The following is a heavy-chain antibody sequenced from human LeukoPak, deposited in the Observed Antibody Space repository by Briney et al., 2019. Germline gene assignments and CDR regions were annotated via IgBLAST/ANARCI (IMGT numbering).Heavy chain of an antibody. Sequence: SETLSLTCTVSGGSISTYYWGWIRQAPGKGLEWIGSIYYSGNTYYNSSLKSRVTISLDTSKNQFSLKLSSVTAADTAVYYCARVQGGGPRDSSGYYRWFDPWGQGTLVTVSS. J-gene: IGHJ5*02. CDR1: GGSISTYY. V-gene: IGHV4-39*07. CDR3: ARVQGGGPRDSSGYYRWFDP. D-gene: IGHD3-22*01. CDR2: IYYSGNT.